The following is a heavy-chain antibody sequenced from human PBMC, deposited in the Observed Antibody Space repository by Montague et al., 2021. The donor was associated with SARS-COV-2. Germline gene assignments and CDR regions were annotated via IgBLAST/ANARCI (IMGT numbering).Heavy chain of an antibody. CDR1: GGPISRNY. CDR3: ARQGRISMVRLNWFDP. D-gene: IGHD3-10*01. V-gene: IGHV4-59*08. Sequence: SETLSLTCTVSGGPISRNYWNWIRQPPGKGLKWIGYIYYSGTTNCNPSLKSRVTMSVDTSKNQFSLKLSSVTAADTAVYYCARQGRISMVRLNWFDPWGQGTLVTVSS. J-gene: IGHJ5*02. CDR2: IYYSGTT.